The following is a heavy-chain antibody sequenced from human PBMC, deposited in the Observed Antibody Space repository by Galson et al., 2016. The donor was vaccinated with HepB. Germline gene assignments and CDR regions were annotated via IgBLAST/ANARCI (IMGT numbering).Heavy chain of an antibody. CDR1: GFTFSHYF. Sequence: SLRLSCAASGFTFSHYFVSWIRQAPGKGLEWVSYISGSADSRRYADSVKGRFTISRDNSKNSLYLQMNNLRAEDTAVYYCAKDGAFSDTWYTRVMHAFENWGQGTMVTVSS. CDR3: AKDGAFSDTWYTRVMHAFEN. CDR2: ISGSADSR. J-gene: IGHJ3*02. D-gene: IGHD3-3*02. V-gene: IGHV3-11*01.